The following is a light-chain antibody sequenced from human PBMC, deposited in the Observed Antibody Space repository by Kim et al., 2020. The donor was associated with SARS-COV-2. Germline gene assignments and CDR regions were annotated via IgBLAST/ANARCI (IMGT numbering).Light chain of an antibody. CDR3: QQYNMWPPGT. V-gene: IGKV3-15*01. CDR2: GAS. Sequence: EIVMTQSLATLSVSPGERATLSCRASQSVSSDLAWYHQKPGQAPRLLIYGASTRATGIPARFNGSGSGTEFTLTISSLQSEDFALYYCQQYNMWPPGTFGQGTRLEIK. CDR1: QSVSSD. J-gene: IGKJ5*01.